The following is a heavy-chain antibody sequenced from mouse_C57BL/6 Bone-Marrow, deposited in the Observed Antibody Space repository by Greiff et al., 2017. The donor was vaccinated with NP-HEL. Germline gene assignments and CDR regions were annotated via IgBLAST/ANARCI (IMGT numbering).Heavy chain of an antibody. CDR3: ARDYYGTVAY. V-gene: IGHV1-59*01. J-gene: IGHJ3*01. Sequence: VKLQQPGAELVRPGTSVKLSCKASGYTFTSYWMHWVKQRPGQGLEWIGVIDPSDSYTNYNQKFKGKATLTVDTSSSTAYMQLSSLTSEDSAVYYCARDYYGTVAYWGQGTLVTVSA. D-gene: IGHD1-1*01. CDR1: GYTFTSYW. CDR2: IDPSDSYT.